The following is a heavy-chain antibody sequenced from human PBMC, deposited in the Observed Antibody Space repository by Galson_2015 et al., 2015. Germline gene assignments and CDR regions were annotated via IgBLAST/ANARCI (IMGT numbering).Heavy chain of an antibody. CDR1: GGSISSGSYY. J-gene: IGHJ5*02. CDR2: IYTSGST. D-gene: IGHD3-22*01. Sequence: TLSLTCTVSGGSISSGSYYWSWIRQPAGKGLEWIGRIYTSGSTNYNPTLKSRVTISVDTPKNQFSLKLSSVTAADTAVYYCARVEAYYYDSSGYVWFDPWGQGTLVTVSS. CDR3: ARVEAYYYDSSGYVWFDP. V-gene: IGHV4-61*02.